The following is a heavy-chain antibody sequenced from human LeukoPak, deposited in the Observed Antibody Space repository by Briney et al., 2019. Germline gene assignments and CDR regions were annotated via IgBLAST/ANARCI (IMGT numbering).Heavy chain of an antibody. CDR2: INSDGSDT. CDR1: GFTFTTYR. V-gene: IGHV3-74*01. Sequence: PGGSLRLSCAASGFTFTTYRMHWVRQAPGKGLVWVSRINSDGSDTTYADSVKGRFTISRDNAKNTLYLQMNSLRAEDTAVYYCARGTNGIWSFDYWGQGTLVIVSS. D-gene: IGHD2-8*01. J-gene: IGHJ4*02. CDR3: ARGTNGIWSFDY.